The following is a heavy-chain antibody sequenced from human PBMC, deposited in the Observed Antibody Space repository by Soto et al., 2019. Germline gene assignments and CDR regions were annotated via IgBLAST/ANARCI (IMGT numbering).Heavy chain of an antibody. CDR3: ARERPDGARLDP. D-gene: IGHD6-6*01. CDR2: IYYSGST. V-gene: IGHV4-30-4*01. J-gene: IGHJ5*02. Sequence: PSETLSLTCTVSGVSISSGDYYWSWIRQPPGKGLEWIGYIYYSGSTFYNPSLKSRVTISVDTSKNQFSLKLSSVPAADTAVYYCARERPDGARLDPWGQGTLVTVS. CDR1: GVSISSGDYY.